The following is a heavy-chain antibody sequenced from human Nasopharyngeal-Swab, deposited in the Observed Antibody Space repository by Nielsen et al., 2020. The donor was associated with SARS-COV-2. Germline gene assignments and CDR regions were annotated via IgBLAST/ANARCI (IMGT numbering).Heavy chain of an antibody. V-gene: IGHV1-2*06. J-gene: IGHJ6*02. Sequence: ASVKVSCKASGYTFTGYYMHWVRQAPGQGLEWMGRINPNSGGTNYAQKFQGRVTMTRDTSISTAYMELSRLRSEDTAVYYCAREQWLAKYYYYYGMDVWGQGTTVTVSS. D-gene: IGHD6-19*01. CDR2: INPNSGGT. CDR1: GYTFTGYY. CDR3: AREQWLAKYYYYYGMDV.